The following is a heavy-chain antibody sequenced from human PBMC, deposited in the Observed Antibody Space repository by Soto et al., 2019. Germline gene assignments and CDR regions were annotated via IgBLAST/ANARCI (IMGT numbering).Heavy chain of an antibody. Sequence: GGSLRLSCAASGFTFSGNAMSWVRQAPGKGLEWVSSISGSGGRTYYADSVKGRFTISRDNSKNTLYLQLNSLRAEDTAVYYCAKNNGRLNPLGIPVAGGYFDYWGQGTLVTVSS. J-gene: IGHJ4*02. CDR1: GFTFSGNA. CDR2: ISGSGGRT. D-gene: IGHD6-19*01. V-gene: IGHV3-23*01. CDR3: AKNNGRLNPLGIPVAGGYFDY.